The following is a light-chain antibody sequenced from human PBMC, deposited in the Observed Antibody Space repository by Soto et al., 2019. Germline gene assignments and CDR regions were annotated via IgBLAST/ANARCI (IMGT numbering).Light chain of an antibody. J-gene: IGLJ2*01. CDR3: AAWDGSLNNVL. Sequence: QSVLTQPPSASGTPRQRVTISCSGSGSSIGTNTVNWYRQLPGTAPKLLIYGNNQRPSGVPDRFSGSKSGTSASLAISGLQSEDEADYYCAAWDGSLNNVLFGGGTQLTVL. V-gene: IGLV1-44*01. CDR2: GNN. CDR1: GSSIGTNT.